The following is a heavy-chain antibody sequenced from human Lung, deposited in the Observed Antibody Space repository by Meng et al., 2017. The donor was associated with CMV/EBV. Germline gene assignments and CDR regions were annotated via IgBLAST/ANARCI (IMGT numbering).Heavy chain of an antibody. CDR3: AIYCSSTTCPPGHDAFDI. Sequence: GEXXKISCAASGFTFSTYSMNWVRQAPGKGLEWVSFITSSSSYIYYADSVRGRFTISRDNAKNSLYLQMNSLRAEDTAVYYCAIYCSSTTCPPGHDAFDIWXQGTXVTVAS. D-gene: IGHD2-2*01. V-gene: IGHV3-21*01. J-gene: IGHJ3*02. CDR1: GFTFSTYS. CDR2: ITSSSSYI.